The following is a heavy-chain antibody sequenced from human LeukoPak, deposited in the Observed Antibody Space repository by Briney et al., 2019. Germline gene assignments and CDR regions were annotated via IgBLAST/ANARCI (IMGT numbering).Heavy chain of an antibody. CDR2: IYYSGST. CDR1: GGSISSYY. V-gene: IGHV4-59*01. Sequence: SETLSLTCTVSGGSISSYYWSWLRQPPGKRLEWIGHIYYSGSTNYNPSLKSRVTISVDTSKNQSSLKLSSVTAADTAVYYCASRSSIWSGYQDTLYYFDSWGQGTLVTVSS. J-gene: IGHJ4*02. D-gene: IGHD3-3*01. CDR3: ASRSSIWSGYQDTLYYFDS.